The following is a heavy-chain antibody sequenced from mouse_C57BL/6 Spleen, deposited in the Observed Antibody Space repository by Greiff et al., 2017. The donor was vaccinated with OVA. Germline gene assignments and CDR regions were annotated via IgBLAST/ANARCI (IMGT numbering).Heavy chain of an antibody. V-gene: IGHV1-15*01. J-gene: IGHJ3*01. CDR3: TRSRPFAY. D-gene: IGHD1-2*01. Sequence: QVQLKQSGAELVRPGASVTLSCKASGYTFTDYEMHWVKQTPVHGLEWIGAIDPETGGTAYNQKFKGKAILTADKSSSTAYMELRSLTSEDSAFYYGTRSRPFAYWGQGTLVTVSA. CDR1: GYTFTDYE. CDR2: IDPETGGT.